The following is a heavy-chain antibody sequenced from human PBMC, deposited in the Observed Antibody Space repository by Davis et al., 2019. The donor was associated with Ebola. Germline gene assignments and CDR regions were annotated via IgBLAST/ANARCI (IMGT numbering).Heavy chain of an antibody. D-gene: IGHD3-3*01. V-gene: IGHV4-39*07. J-gene: IGHJ4*02. CDR3: ARGWLGVGSDY. CDR2: IYYSGST. CDR1: GGSISSSSYY. Sequence: GSLRLSCTVSGGSISSSSYYWGWIRQPPGKGLEWIGSIYYSGSTYYNPSLKSRVTISVDTSKNQFSLKLSSVTAADTAVYYCARGWLGVGSDYWGQGTLVTVSS.